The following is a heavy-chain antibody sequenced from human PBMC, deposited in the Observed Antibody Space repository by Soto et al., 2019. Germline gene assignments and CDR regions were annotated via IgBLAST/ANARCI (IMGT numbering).Heavy chain of an antibody. CDR1: GFTFDRYS. D-gene: IGHD3-3*02. J-gene: IGHJ6*02. CDR3: ARKIYYRFWTGYGIDA. V-gene: IGHV3-21*01. CDR2: ISFSSSYI. Sequence: EVQLVESGGGLVKPGGSLRLSCAASGFTFDRYSMNWVRQAPGKGLEWVSFISFSSSYIFDADSVKGRFTISTDNAKKTLYMQKKTLSAEETGLYYCARKIYYRFWTGYGIDAWGQGTTVTVSS.